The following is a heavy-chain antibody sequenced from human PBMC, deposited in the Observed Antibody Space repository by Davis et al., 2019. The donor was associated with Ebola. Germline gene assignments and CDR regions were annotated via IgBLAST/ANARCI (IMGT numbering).Heavy chain of an antibody. Sequence: SETLSLTCTVSGGSISSSSYYWGWIRQPPGKGLEWIGSIYYSGSTYYNPSLKSRVTISVDTSTNQFSLKLSSVTAADTAVYYCARQGVREGYCSGGSCYVYWGQGTLVTVSS. D-gene: IGHD2-15*01. CDR2: IYYSGST. V-gene: IGHV4-39*01. J-gene: IGHJ4*02. CDR1: GGSISSSSYY. CDR3: ARQGVREGYCSGGSCYVY.